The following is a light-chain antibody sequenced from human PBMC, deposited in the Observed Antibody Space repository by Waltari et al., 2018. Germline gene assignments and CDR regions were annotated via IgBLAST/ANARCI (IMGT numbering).Light chain of an antibody. CDR3: QQLNIYPHT. CDR2: AAS. V-gene: IGKV1-9*01. Sequence: DIQLTQSPSFLSASVGDRVTITCRARQGISSYLACLHQRPRTAPKLLTSAASTLQSGVPSRFSGSGSGTEFTLTISSLQPEDFATYYCQQLNIYPHTFGQGTKLEI. J-gene: IGKJ2*01. CDR1: QGISSY.